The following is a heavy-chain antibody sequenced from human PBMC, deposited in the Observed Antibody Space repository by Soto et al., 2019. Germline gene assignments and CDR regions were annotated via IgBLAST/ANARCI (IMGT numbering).Heavy chain of an antibody. V-gene: IGHV1-3*05. CDR1: GYTFTSYS. J-gene: IGHJ4*02. D-gene: IGHD1-7*01. CDR2: INGGNGDT. CDR3: ARPMNYADYLDH. Sequence: QVQLVQSGAEEKKPGASVKVSCKASGYTFTSYSMHWVRQAPGQRLEWMGWINGGNGDTRYSQNLQGRVTITMDTSASTVYLDLSSLRSEDTALYYCARPMNYADYLDHWGQGTLVTVSS.